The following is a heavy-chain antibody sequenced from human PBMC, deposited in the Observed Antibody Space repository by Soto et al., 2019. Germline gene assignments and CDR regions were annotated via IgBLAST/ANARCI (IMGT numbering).Heavy chain of an antibody. CDR3: AIPPPIEVAGPDY. CDR1: GGSISGSPYH. CDR2: IDDSGKV. J-gene: IGHJ4*02. D-gene: IGHD6-19*01. V-gene: IGHV4-39*02. Sequence: SETLSLTCTVSGGSISGSPYHSGWIRQPPGKGLEWIGSIDDSGKVYYNPSLTGRATLLVDTSKNRFSLNLNSVTVADTAVYYCAIPPPIEVAGPDYWGQGTLVTVSS.